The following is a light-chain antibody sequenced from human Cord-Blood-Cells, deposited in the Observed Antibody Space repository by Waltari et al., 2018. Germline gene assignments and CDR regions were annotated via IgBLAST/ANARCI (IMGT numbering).Light chain of an antibody. CDR2: EGS. Sequence: QSALTQPAPVSGSPGPSITISCTGTSSDVGSYNLVSWYQQHPGKALKLMIYEGSQRPSGVSNRFSGSKSGNTASLTISGLQAEDEADYYCCSYAGSSTFVVFGGGTKLTVL. CDR1: SSDVGSYNL. V-gene: IGLV2-23*03. J-gene: IGLJ2*01. CDR3: CSYAGSSTFVV.